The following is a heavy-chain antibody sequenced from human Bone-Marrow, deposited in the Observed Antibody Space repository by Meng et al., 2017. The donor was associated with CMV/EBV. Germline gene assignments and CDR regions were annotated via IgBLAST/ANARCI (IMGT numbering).Heavy chain of an antibody. Sequence: SETLSLTCTVSGGSISSYYWSWIRQPPGKGLEWIGYIYYSGSTNYNPSLKSRVTISVDTSKNQFSLKLSSVTAADTAVYYCASRRDGYKYYFGYWGQGTLVTVSS. D-gene: IGHD5-24*01. J-gene: IGHJ4*02. CDR3: ASRRDGYKYYFGY. CDR1: GGSISSYY. V-gene: IGHV4-59*01. CDR2: IYYSGST.